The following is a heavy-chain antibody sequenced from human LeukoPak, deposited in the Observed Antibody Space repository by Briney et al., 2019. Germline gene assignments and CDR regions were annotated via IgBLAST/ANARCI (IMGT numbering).Heavy chain of an antibody. J-gene: IGHJ4*02. CDR2: IKSKTDGGTT. CDR1: GFTFSSAW. CDR3: TGPGDYSSSSVIDY. Sequence: GGSLRLSCAASGFTFSSAWMSWVRQAPGKGLEWVGRIKSKTDGGTTDYAAPVKGRFTISRDDSKNTLYLQMNSLKTDDTAVYYCTGPGDYSSSSVIDYWGQGTLVTVSS. V-gene: IGHV3-15*01. D-gene: IGHD6-6*01.